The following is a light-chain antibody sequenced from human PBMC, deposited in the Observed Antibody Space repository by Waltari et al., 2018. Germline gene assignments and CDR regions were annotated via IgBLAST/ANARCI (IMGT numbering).Light chain of an antibody. CDR2: GNN. CDR3: QSFDIRLSGGVV. J-gene: IGLJ3*02. V-gene: IGLV1-40*01. Sequence: GQRVTISCTGSSSNIGAGHDVHWYQVFPGTAPKLLIYGNNNRPSGVPDRFSGSKSDTSASLAIGGLQAEDEADYYCQSFDIRLSGGVVFGGGTKVTVL. CDR1: SSNIGAGHD.